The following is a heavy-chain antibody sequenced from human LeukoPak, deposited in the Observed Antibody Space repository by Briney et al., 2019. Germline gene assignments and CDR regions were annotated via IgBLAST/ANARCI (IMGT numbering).Heavy chain of an antibody. CDR1: GYTFTSYG. V-gene: IGHV1-18*01. CDR3: ARDGDSSGYYNWFDP. J-gene: IGHJ5*02. D-gene: IGHD3-22*01. CDR2: ISAYNGNT. Sequence: ASVKVSCKASGYTFTSYGISWVRRAPGQGLEWMGWISAYNGNTNYAQKLQGRVTMTTDTSTSTAYMELRSLRSDDTAVYYCARDGDSSGYYNWFDPWGQGTLVTVSS.